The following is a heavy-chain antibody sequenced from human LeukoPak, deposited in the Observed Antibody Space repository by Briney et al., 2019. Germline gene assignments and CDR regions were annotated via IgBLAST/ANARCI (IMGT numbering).Heavy chain of an antibody. CDR2: IYYTGST. D-gene: IGHD5-24*01. J-gene: IGHJ4*02. V-gene: IGHV4-31*03. Sequence: PSQTLSLTCTVSGGSISSGGYYWTWIRQHPGKGLEWIGYIYYTGSTFFNPSLKSRVIISVDTSKNQFSLKLSPVTAADTAVYYCARSDQRWLYSDYWGQGTLVTVSS. CDR1: GGSISSGGYY. CDR3: ARSDQRWLYSDY.